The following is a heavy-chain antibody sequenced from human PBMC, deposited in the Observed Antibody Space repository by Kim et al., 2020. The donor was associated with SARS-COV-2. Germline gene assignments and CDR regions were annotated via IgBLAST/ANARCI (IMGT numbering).Heavy chain of an antibody. J-gene: IGHJ6*02. D-gene: IGHD3-10*01. V-gene: IGHV1-8*01. Sequence: ASVKVSCKASGYTFTSYDINWVRQATGQGLEWMGWMNPNSGNTGYAQKFQGRVTMTRNTSISTAYMELSSLRSEDTAVYYCARVGLLLWFGELWRYYYYGMDVWGQGTTVTVSS. CDR2: MNPNSGNT. CDR3: ARVGLLLWFGELWRYYYYGMDV. CDR1: GYTFTSYD.